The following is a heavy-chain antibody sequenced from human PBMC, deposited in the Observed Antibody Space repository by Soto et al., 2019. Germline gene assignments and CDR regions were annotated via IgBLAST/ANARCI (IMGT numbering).Heavy chain of an antibody. CDR1: GFTFSSYA. D-gene: IGHD6-13*01. J-gene: IGHJ4*02. CDR2: ISGSGGST. V-gene: IGHV3-23*01. CDR3: AKDAMPGYSSSWYVGD. Sequence: GGSLRLSCAASGFTFSSYAMSWVRQAPGKGLEWVSAISGSGGSTYYADSVKGRFTIARDNSKNTLYLQMNSLRAEDTAVYYCAKDAMPGYSSSWYVGDWGQGTLVTVSS.